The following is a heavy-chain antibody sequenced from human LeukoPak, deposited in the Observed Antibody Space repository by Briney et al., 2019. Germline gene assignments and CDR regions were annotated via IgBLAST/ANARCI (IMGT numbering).Heavy chain of an antibody. CDR2: IYSGGST. CDR1: GFTVSSNY. CDR3: ARGDCSGGSCSSMDV. V-gene: IGHV3-66*01. Sequence: GGSLRLSCAASGFTVSSNYMNWVRQAPGKGLEWVSVIYSGGSTIYADSVKGRFTISRDSSKNTLYLQMNSLRAEDTAVYYCARGDCSGGSCSSMDVWGQGTTVTVSS. D-gene: IGHD2-15*01. J-gene: IGHJ6*02.